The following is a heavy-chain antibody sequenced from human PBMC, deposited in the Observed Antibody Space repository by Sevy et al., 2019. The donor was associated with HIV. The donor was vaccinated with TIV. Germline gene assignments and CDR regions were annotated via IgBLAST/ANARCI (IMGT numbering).Heavy chain of an antibody. Sequence: ASVKISCKASGYTFTDYGITWVRQAPGQGLEWMGWIGTYNGNRKSARKFQDRVTMATDISTSIAYMELTTLRKDDTAVYYCARGVSVVPTREVWFDPWGQGTLVTVSS. V-gene: IGHV1-18*01. CDR3: ARGVSVVPTREVWFDP. J-gene: IGHJ5*02. CDR2: IGTYNGNR. CDR1: GYTFTDYG. D-gene: IGHD2-21*02.